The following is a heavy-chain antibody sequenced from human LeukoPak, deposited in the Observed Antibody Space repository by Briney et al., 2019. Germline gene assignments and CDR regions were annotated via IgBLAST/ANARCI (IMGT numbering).Heavy chain of an antibody. CDR3: ASRNYYDSSGYSYYYFDY. J-gene: IGHJ4*02. Sequence: GGSLRLSCAASGFTFSNYAMSWVRQAPGKGLEWVSGISGSGTSTYYADSVKGRFTISRDNSKNTLYLQMNSLRAEDTAVYYCASRNYYDSSGYSYYYFDYWGQGILVTVSS. CDR1: GFTFSNYA. D-gene: IGHD3-22*01. CDR2: ISGSGTST. V-gene: IGHV3-23*01.